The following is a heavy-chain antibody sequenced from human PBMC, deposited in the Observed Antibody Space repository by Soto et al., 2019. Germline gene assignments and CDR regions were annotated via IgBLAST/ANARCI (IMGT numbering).Heavy chain of an antibody. Sequence: GASVKVSCKASGYTFTGYYMHWVRQAPGQGLEWMGWINPNSGGTNYAQKFQGWVTMTRDTSISTAYMELSRLRSDDTAVYYCARGEPAYYYGMDVWGQGTTVTVSS. V-gene: IGHV1-2*04. CDR3: ARGEPAYYYGMDV. D-gene: IGHD1-1*01. J-gene: IGHJ6*02. CDR1: GYTFTGYY. CDR2: INPNSGGT.